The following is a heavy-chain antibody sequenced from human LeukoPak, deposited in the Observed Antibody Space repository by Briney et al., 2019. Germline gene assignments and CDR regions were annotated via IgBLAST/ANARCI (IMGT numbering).Heavy chain of an antibody. CDR1: GGSITSGSYY. CDR2: VDSSGST. V-gene: IGHV4-61*02. Sequence: SETLSLTCTVSGGSITSGSYYWTWLRQPAGQGLEWIGRVDSSGSTNYNPSLKSRVTMAVDLYKNEFSLKVSSVTAADTAVYYCARGDWQYVNNWSNWFDPWGQGTLVTVSS. D-gene: IGHD1-1*01. CDR3: ARGDWQYVNNWSNWFDP. J-gene: IGHJ5*02.